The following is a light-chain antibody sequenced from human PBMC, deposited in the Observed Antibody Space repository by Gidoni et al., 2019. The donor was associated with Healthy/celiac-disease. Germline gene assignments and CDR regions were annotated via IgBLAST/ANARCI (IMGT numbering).Light chain of an antibody. J-gene: IGKJ1*01. Sequence: EIVMTQSPATLSVSPGERATLSCRASQSVSSNLAWYQQKPGQAPRLLIYGASTRATGIPARFRGSGSGTEFTLTISSLQSEDFAVYSCQQYNNWPTFGQGTKVEIK. V-gene: IGKV3-15*01. CDR1: QSVSSN. CDR3: QQYNNWPT. CDR2: GAS.